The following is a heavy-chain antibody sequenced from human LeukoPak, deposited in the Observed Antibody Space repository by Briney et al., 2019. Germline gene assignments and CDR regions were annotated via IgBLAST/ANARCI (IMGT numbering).Heavy chain of an antibody. D-gene: IGHD6-13*01. CDR1: GGSFSGYY. V-gene: IGHV4-34*01. Sequence: SETLSLTCAVYGGSFSGYYWSWIRQPPGKGLERIGEINHSGSTNYNPSLKSRVTISVDTSKNQFSLKLSSVTAADTAVYYCARHPGGRYSNSWYGWFDPWGQGTLVTASS. CDR3: ARHPGGRYSNSWYGWFDP. CDR2: INHSGST. J-gene: IGHJ5*02.